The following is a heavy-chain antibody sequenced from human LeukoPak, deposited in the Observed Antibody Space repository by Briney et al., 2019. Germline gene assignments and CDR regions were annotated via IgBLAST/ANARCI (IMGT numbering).Heavy chain of an antibody. D-gene: IGHD6-13*01. CDR3: ARDLGSSSWSYNWFDP. Sequence: ASVTVSCKASGYTFTSYAMHWVRQAPGQRLEWMGWINAGNGNTKYSQKFQGRVTITRDTSASTAYMELSSLRSEDTAVYYCARDLGSSSWSYNWFDPWGQGTLVTVSS. J-gene: IGHJ5*02. CDR1: GYTFTSYA. CDR2: INAGNGNT. V-gene: IGHV1-3*01.